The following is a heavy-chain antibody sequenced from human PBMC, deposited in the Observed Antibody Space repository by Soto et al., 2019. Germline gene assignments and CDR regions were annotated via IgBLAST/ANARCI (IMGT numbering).Heavy chain of an antibody. CDR1: GFTFDSHG. J-gene: IGHJ5*02. CDR3: SKDVLPNTVTTCGS. D-gene: IGHD4-17*01. V-gene: IGHV3-30*18. Sequence: QVQLVESGGGAVQPGRSLRLSCAASGFTFDSHGMHWVRQAPGKGLEWVAVISCDGNNKYYADSVKGRFTISRDNFNIILYLQMSSLRAEDTAVYYFSKDVLPNTVTTCGSWGQGTLVTVSS. CDR2: ISCDGNNK.